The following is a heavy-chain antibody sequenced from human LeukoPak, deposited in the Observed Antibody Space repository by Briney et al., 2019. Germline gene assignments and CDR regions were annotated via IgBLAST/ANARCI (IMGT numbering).Heavy chain of an antibody. D-gene: IGHD6-19*01. CDR1: GFTFSSYS. Sequence: GRSLRLSCAASGFTFSSYSMNWVRQAPGKGLEWVSSISSSSSYIYYADSVKGRFTISRDNSENVLYLQMHSLRAEDTAIYYCAKPYSSGWYRDDDWGQGTLVTVSP. J-gene: IGHJ4*02. V-gene: IGHV3-21*04. CDR3: AKPYSSGWYRDDD. CDR2: ISSSSSYI.